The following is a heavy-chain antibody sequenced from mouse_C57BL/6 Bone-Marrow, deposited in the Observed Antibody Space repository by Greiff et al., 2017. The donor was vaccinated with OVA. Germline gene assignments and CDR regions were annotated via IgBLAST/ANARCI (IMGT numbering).Heavy chain of an antibody. D-gene: IGHD4-1*01. Sequence: QVQLKQSGAELVRPGASVTLSCKASGYTFTDYEMHWVKQTPVHGLEWIGAIDPETGGTAYNQKFKGKAILTAEKSSSTAYMELRSLTSEDSAVYYCTRSGLGHLFAYWGQGTLVTVSA. J-gene: IGHJ3*01. V-gene: IGHV1-15*01. CDR1: GYTFTDYE. CDR2: IDPETGGT. CDR3: TRSGLGHLFAY.